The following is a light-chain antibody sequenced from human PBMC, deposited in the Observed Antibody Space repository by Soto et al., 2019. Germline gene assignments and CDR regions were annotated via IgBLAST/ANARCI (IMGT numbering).Light chain of an antibody. Sequence: QSVLTQPPSASGSPGQSVPISCTGTSSDVGGYNYVSWYQQHPGKAPKLMIYEVSKRPSGVPDRFSGSKSGNTASLTVSGLQAEDEADYYCSSYAGSNKLVVFGGGTKLTVL. CDR3: SSYAGSNKLVV. V-gene: IGLV2-8*01. CDR1: SSDVGGYNY. CDR2: EVS. J-gene: IGLJ2*01.